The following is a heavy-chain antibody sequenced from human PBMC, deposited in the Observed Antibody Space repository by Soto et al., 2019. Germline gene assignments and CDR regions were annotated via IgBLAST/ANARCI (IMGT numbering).Heavy chain of an antibody. CDR2: IWYDAVNK. CDR1: VFSFRSYA. V-gene: IGHV3-33*08. J-gene: IGHJ4*02. Sequence: GGSLRLSCAASVFSFRSYALHWVRQAPVKGMEWVGVIWYDAVNKYYADSVKARFIISRDKSNNTLYVQMNSLKAEDTAVYYCVRDPYLPTAGRLASLHYWGPGTLVTVSS. D-gene: IGHD1-1*01. CDR3: VRDPYLPTAGRLASLHY.